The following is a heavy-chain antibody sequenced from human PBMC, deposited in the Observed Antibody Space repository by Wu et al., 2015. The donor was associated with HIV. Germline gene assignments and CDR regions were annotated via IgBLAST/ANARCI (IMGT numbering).Heavy chain of an antibody. Sequence: QVQLVQSGAEVKKPGASVKVSCEASGYTFTGHDVNWVRQTSGQGLEWMGWMNPNNDYTVYAQRFQGRISMTADRSISTAYMELSSLRSEDTAMYFCARTLGSLWFGELAIWGQGTLVTVSS. CDR3: ARTLGSLWFGELAI. CDR1: GYTFTGHD. D-gene: IGHD3-10*01. J-gene: IGHJ4*02. CDR2: MNPNNDYT. V-gene: IGHV1-8*01.